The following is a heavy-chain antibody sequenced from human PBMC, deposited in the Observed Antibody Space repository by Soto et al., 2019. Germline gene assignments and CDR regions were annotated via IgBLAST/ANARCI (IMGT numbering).Heavy chain of an antibody. J-gene: IGHJ5*02. V-gene: IGHV4-31*03. D-gene: IGHD3-22*01. CDR2: IYYSGST. CDR3: ARAPKCSYYYDSSGYYGCCFDP. CDR1: GGSISSGGYY. Sequence: SETLSLTCTVSGGSISSGGYYWSWIRQHPGKGLDWIGYIYYSGSTYYNPSLKSRVTISVDTSKNQFSPKMPSVTAADTAVFYCARAPKCSYYYDSSGYYGCCFDPWGQGTLVTVSS.